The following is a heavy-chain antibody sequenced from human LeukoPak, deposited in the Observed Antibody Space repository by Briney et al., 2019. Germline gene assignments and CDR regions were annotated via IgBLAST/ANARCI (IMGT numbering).Heavy chain of an antibody. V-gene: IGHV1-2*02. J-gene: IGHJ4*02. CDR3: ASSVVVAAATFGFGY. CDR2: INPNSGGT. CDR1: GYTFTGYY. D-gene: IGHD2-15*01. Sequence: ASVKVSCKASGYTFTGYYMHWVRQAPGQGLEWMGWINPNSGGTNYAQKFQGRVTMTRDTSISTAYMELSRLRSDDTAVYYCASSVVVAAATFGFGYWGQGTLVTVSS.